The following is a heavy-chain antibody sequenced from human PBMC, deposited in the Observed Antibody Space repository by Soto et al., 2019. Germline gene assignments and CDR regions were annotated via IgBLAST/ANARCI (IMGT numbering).Heavy chain of an antibody. CDR1: GFTFSSYG. D-gene: IGHD2-15*01. CDR2: ISYDGSNK. V-gene: IGHV3-30*18. Sequence: QVPLVESGGGVVQPGRSLRLSCAASGFTFSSYGMHWVRQAPGKGLEWVAVISYDGSNKYYADSVKGRFTISRDNSKNTRYLQMNSLRAEDTAVYYCAKETYSGPLDYWGQGTLVTVSS. J-gene: IGHJ4*02. CDR3: AKETYSGPLDY.